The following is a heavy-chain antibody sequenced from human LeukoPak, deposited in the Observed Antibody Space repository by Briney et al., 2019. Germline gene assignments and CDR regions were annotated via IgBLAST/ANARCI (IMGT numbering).Heavy chain of an antibody. D-gene: IGHD1/OR15-1a*01. Sequence: GGSLRLSCAASGFTFSSYSMNWVRQAPGKGLEWVSYINSSSSTIYYADSVKGRFTISRDNAKNSLYLQMNSLRAEDTAVYYCARGIARTTPFFDYWGQGTLVTVSS. CDR2: INSSSSTI. V-gene: IGHV3-48*01. CDR1: GFTFSSYS. CDR3: ARGIARTTPFFDY. J-gene: IGHJ4*02.